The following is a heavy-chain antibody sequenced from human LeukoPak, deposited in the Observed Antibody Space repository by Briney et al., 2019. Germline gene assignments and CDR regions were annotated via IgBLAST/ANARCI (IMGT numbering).Heavy chain of an antibody. V-gene: IGHV3-74*03. CDR1: GFTFNIHW. D-gene: IGHD2-2*01. CDR3: ARDRGHAYFFDH. Sequence: GGSLRLSCAASGFTFNIHWMHWVRQVPGKGLVWVARVNTDGSSTTYADSVKGRFTISRDNAKDTLYLQMNTLRAEDTAMYYCARDRGHAYFFDHWGQGTLVTVSS. CDR2: VNTDGSST. J-gene: IGHJ4*02.